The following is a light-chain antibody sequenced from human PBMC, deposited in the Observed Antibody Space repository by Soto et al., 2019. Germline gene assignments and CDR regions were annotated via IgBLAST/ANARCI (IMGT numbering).Light chain of an antibody. J-gene: IGKJ1*01. CDR3: LQDYISPPP. Sequence: AIQMTQSPSSLSASVGDRVTITCRASQGIRNDLGWYQQKPGKAPKLLINDASSLQSGVPSRFSGSGSGTDFTLTISSRQPEDFATYYCLQDYISPPPFGQGTKVKI. V-gene: IGKV1-6*01. CDR1: QGIRND. CDR2: DAS.